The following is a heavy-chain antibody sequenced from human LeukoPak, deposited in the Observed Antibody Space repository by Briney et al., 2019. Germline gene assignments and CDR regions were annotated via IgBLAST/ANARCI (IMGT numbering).Heavy chain of an antibody. CDR1: GYTFTSYG. CDR2: ISANNGNT. CDR3: ARDQAATNTQVRFCLD. D-gene: IGHD3-9*01. V-gene: IGHV1-18*01. Sequence: ASVKVSCKASGYTFTSYGISWVRQAPGQGLEWMGWISANNGNTNFAQKLQGRVTMTTDTSTSTAYMDLRSLRSDDTAVYYCARDQAATNTQVRFCLDWGQGTLVTVSS. J-gene: IGHJ4*02.